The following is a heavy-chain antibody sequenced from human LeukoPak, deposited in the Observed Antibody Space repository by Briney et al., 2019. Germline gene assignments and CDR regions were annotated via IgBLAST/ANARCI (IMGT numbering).Heavy chain of an antibody. CDR2: IIPIFGTA. V-gene: IGHV1-69*06. J-gene: IGHJ6*03. CDR1: GGTFSSYA. Sequence: SVKVSCKASGGTFSSYAISWVRQAPGQGLEWMGGIIPIFGTANYAQKFQGRVTITADKSTSTAYMELSSLRSEDTAVYYCARDRSVTKAYYYYYMDVWGKGTTVTVSS. D-gene: IGHD4-11*01. CDR3: ARDRSVTKAYYYYYMDV.